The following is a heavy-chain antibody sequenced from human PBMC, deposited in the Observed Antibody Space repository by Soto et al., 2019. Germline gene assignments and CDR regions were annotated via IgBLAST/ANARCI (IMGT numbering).Heavy chain of an antibody. CDR1: GGTFSSYA. D-gene: IGHD2-2*01. V-gene: IGHV1-69*01. Sequence: QVQLVQSGAEVKKPGSSVKVSCKASGGTFSSYAISWVRQAPGQGLEWMGGIIPIFGTASYAQQFQGRVTITADESTSTAYMELSSLRSEDTAVYYCGRVSGYCSSTSCYGYYYYYGMDVWGQGTTVTVSS. J-gene: IGHJ6*02. CDR2: IIPIFGTA. CDR3: GRVSGYCSSTSCYGYYYYYGMDV.